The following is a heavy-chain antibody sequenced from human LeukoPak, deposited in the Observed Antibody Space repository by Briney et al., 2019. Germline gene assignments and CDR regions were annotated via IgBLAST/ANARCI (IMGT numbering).Heavy chain of an antibody. V-gene: IGHV4-31*03. CDR2: IYYSGST. Sequence: PSETLSLTCTVCGGSISSGGYYWSWIRQHPGKGLEWIGYIYYSGSTYYNPSLKSRVTISVDTSKNQFSLKLSSVTAAGTAVYYCAREDGSGSYGFDYWGQGTLVTVSP. D-gene: IGHD3-10*01. CDR3: AREDGSGSYGFDY. CDR1: GGSISSGGYY. J-gene: IGHJ4*02.